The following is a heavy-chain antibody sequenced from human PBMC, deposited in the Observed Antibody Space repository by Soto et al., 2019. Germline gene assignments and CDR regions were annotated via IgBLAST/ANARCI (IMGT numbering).Heavy chain of an antibody. D-gene: IGHD5-12*01. CDR2: ITGTASST. CDR3: AKGAEGYVVSSLDS. CDR1: GFRFSDFA. J-gene: IGHJ4*02. Sequence: EVQLLESGGGFVQPWGSLRLSCAASGFRFSDFAMTWVRQAPGRELEWVSAITGTASSTYYADSVKGRFTISRDNSKNAQYLQINSLRDEDTAIYYCAKGAEGYVVSSLDSWGQGTLVTVSS. V-gene: IGHV3-23*01.